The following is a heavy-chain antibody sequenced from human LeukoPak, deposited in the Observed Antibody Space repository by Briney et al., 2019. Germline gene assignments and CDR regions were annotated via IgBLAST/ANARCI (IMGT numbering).Heavy chain of an antibody. CDR1: GGSISSGDYY. V-gene: IGHV4-39*07. Sequence: SETLSLTCTVSGGSISSGDYYWSWIRQPPGKGLEWIGSIYHSGSTYYNPSLKSRVTISVDTSKNQFSLKLSSVTAADTAVYYCAREVLDYWGQGTLVTVSS. J-gene: IGHJ4*02. CDR2: IYHSGST. CDR3: AREVLDY.